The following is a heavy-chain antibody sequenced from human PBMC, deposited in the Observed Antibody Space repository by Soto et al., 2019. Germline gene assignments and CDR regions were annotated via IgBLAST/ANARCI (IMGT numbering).Heavy chain of an antibody. J-gene: IGHJ4*02. CDR1: GLKVLKIY. Sequence: SLRLACAGSGLKVLKIYMRWGRQDPGKGMEVLSVLYSGGTKFYADFVKGRFTVSRDNCNSKVSLEMNNRRAEDMAVEYCVRDFTGYLDYRGKGALVTVSS. V-gene: IGHV3-53*01. CDR2: LYSGGTK. CDR3: VRDFTGYLDY.